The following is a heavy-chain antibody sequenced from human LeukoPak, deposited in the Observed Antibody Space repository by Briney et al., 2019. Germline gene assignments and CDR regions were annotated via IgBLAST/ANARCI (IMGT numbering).Heavy chain of an antibody. CDR1: VFTFSAYA. D-gene: IGHD5-12*01. Sequence: GGSLRLSCASSVFTFSAYAMNWVRQAPGKGLEWVSSISPSSSYIYYADSLRGRFTISRDNAKDSLYLQMNSLRAEDTAIYYCAHNSGYAYCLDYWGQGALVTVSS. V-gene: IGHV3-21*01. CDR3: AHNSGYAYCLDY. CDR2: ISPSSSYI. J-gene: IGHJ4*02.